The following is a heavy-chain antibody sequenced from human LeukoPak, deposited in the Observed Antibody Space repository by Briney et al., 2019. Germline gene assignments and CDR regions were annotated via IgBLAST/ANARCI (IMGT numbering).Heavy chain of an antibody. CDR3: ARDFHCSRGKCNDCFDP. CDR1: GYMFNSYG. D-gene: IGHD2-15*01. J-gene: IGHJ5*02. Sequence: ASVKVSCKASGYMFNSYGISWLRQAPGQGLEWMGWVSGYDYKTNYVQKFQGRVTMTIDTATSTAYMELRSLRSDDTAVYYCARDFHCSRGKCNDCFDPWGQGTLVTVSS. V-gene: IGHV1-18*01. CDR2: VSGYDYKT.